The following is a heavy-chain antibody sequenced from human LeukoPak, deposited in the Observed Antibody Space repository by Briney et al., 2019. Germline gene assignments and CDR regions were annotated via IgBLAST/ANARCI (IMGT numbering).Heavy chain of an antibody. Sequence: SETLSLTCTVSGGSISSSSYYWGWIRQPPGKGLEWIGSIYYSGSTYYNPSLKSRVTISVDTSKNQFSLKLSSVTAADTAVYYCARIVGATAGYWGQGTLVTVSS. CDR3: ARIVGATAGY. CDR2: IYYSGST. CDR1: GGSISSSSYY. D-gene: IGHD1-26*01. J-gene: IGHJ4*02. V-gene: IGHV4-39*01.